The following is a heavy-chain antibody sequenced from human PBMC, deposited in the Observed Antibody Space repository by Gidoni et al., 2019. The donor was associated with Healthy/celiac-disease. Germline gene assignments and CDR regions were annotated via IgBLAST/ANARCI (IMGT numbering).Heavy chain of an antibody. CDR3: ARVRYYYDSSGYPGYDAFDI. CDR1: GGSISSGAYS. J-gene: IGHJ3*02. D-gene: IGHD3-22*01. CDR2: IYHSGST. Sequence: QLQLQESGSGLVKPSQTLSLTCAVSGGSISSGAYSWSWIRQPPGKGLEWIGYIYHSGSTYYNPSLKSRVTISVDRSKNQFSLKLSSVTAADTAVYYCARVRYYYDSSGYPGYDAFDIWGQGTMVTVSS. V-gene: IGHV4-30-2*01.